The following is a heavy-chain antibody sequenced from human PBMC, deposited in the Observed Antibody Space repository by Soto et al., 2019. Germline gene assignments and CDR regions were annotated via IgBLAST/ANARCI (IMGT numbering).Heavy chain of an antibody. Sequence: PGGSLRLSCAASGFTFSSYAMSWVRQAPGKGLEWVSVISGGGDSTYYADSVKGRFTISRDNSKNTLYLQMNSLRAEDTAVYYCARRGPGTYFDYWGQGTLVTVSS. D-gene: IGHD6-13*01. V-gene: IGHV3-23*01. CDR3: ARRGPGTYFDY. J-gene: IGHJ4*02. CDR2: ISGGGDST. CDR1: GFTFSSYA.